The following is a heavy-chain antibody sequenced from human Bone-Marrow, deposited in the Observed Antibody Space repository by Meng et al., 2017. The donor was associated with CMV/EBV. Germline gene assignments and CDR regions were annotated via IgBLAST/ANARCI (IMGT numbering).Heavy chain of an antibody. Sequence: ASVKVSCKASGYTFTSYGISWVRQAPGQGLEWMGWISAYNGNTNYAQKLQGRVTMTTDTSTSTAYMELSSLRSEDTAVYYCARDHYYYDSSGYYYDFDYWGQGTLVTVSS. CDR2: ISAYNGNT. J-gene: IGHJ4*02. V-gene: IGHV1-18*01. CDR3: ARDHYYYDSSGYYYDFDY. CDR1: GYTFTSYG. D-gene: IGHD3-22*01.